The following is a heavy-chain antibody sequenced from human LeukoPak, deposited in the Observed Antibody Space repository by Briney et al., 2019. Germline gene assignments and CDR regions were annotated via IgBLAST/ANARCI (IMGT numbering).Heavy chain of an antibody. CDR2: INHSGST. CDR1: GGSFSGYY. J-gene: IGHJ6*03. CDR3: ARQVEGICDTGYYYYMDV. Sequence: SETLSLTCAVYGGSFSGYYWSWIRQPPGKGLEWIGEINHSGSTNYNPSLKSRVTISVDTSKNQFSLKLSSVTAADTAVYYCARQVEGICDTGYYYYMDVWGKGTTVTISS. V-gene: IGHV4-34*01. D-gene: IGHD2-8*01.